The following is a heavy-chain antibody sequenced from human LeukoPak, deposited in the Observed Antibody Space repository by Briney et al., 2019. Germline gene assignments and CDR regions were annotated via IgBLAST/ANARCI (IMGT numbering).Heavy chain of an antibody. J-gene: IGHJ4*02. CDR1: GFTFSSYW. V-gene: IGHV3-7*01. D-gene: IGHD3-3*01. CDR3: ARDGTIFGVVIIPFDY. Sequence: GGSLRLSCAASGFTFSSYWMSWVRQAPGKGLEWVANIKQDGSEKYYVDSVKGRFTISRDNAKNSLYLQMNSLRAEDTAVYYCARDGTIFGVVIIPFDYWGQGTLVTVSS. CDR2: IKQDGSEK.